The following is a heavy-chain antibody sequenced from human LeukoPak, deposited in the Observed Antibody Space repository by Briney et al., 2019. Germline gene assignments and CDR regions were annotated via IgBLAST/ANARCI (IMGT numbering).Heavy chain of an antibody. CDR1: GFTFSSYA. J-gene: IGHJ5*02. D-gene: IGHD2-8*01. V-gene: IGHV3-23*01. CDR3: AKLGAGCTNGVCLNWFDP. Sequence: PGGSLRLSCAASGFTFSSYAMSWVRQAPGKGLEWVSAISGSGGSTYYADSVKGRFTISRDNSKNTLYLQMNSLRAEVTAVYYCAKLGAGCTNGVCLNWFDPWGQGTLVTVSS. CDR2: ISGSGGST.